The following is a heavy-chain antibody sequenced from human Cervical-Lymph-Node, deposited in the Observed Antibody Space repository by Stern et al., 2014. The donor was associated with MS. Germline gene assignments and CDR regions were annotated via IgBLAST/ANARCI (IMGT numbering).Heavy chain of an antibody. CDR2: FDPEDGDT. D-gene: IGHD3-10*01. CDR1: GSTLTDFF. Sequence: QMQLVQSGAEVKKPGASVKVSCKVSGSTLTDFFMHWVRQPPGKGLEWMGGFDPEDGDTIYAQKFQGRVTMTEDTSTDTAYMELSSLRSDDTAVYYCATDYNYWGQGTLVTVSS. J-gene: IGHJ4*02. CDR3: ATDYNY. V-gene: IGHV1-24*01.